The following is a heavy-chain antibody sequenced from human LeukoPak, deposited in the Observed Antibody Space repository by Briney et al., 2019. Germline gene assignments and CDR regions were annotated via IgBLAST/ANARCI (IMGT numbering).Heavy chain of an antibody. J-gene: IGHJ4*02. V-gene: IGHV3-21*01. Sequence: PGGSLRLSCAASGFTFSSYSMNWVRQAPGKGLEWVSSISSSSSYIYYADSVKGRFTISRDNSKNTLYLQMNSLRAEDTAVYYCARDDSSSWYTFLGNYWGQGTLVTVSS. CDR3: ARDDSSSWYTFLGNY. CDR1: GFTFSSYS. CDR2: ISSSSSYI. D-gene: IGHD6-13*01.